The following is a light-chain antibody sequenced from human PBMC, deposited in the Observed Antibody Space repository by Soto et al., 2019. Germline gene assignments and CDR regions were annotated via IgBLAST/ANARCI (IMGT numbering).Light chain of an antibody. CDR3: HQYGSSQS. CDR1: QSVNSSY. Sequence: EIVLTQSPGTLSLSPGERATISCRASQSVNSSYLAWYQQKPGQAPRLLLYGASSRATGRPDRFSGSGSGTDFAITISMLEPEDDAVYYCHQYGSSQSFGQGTKVEIK. J-gene: IGKJ1*01. V-gene: IGKV3-20*01. CDR2: GAS.